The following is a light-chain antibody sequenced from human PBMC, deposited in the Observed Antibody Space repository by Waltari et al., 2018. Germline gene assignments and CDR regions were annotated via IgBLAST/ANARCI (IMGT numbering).Light chain of an antibody. CDR1: SSDIGGYNR. CDR2: EVN. V-gene: IGLV2-18*02. CDR3: SSYTSSGDTLI. Sequence: QSALTQPPSVSGSPGQSVTISCTGTSSDIGGYNRVSWYQQSPGTAPKLILYEVNFRPPGVPGLFSGSKSGYTASLTISGLQAEDEAQYYCSSYTSSGDTLIFGGGTDLTVL. J-gene: IGLJ2*01.